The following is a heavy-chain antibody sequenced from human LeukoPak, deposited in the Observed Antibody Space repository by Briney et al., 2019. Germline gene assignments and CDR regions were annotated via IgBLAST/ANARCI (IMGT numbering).Heavy chain of an antibody. CDR1: GFTFSSYA. CDR2: ISYDGSNK. Sequence: GALRLSCAASGFTFSSYAMHWVRQAPGKGLEWVAVISYDGSNKYYADSVKGRFTISRDNSKNTLYLQMNSLRAEDTAVYYCARAYTYYYDSIAYYYGMDVWGQGTTVTVSS. J-gene: IGHJ6*02. CDR3: ARAYTYYYDSIAYYYGMDV. D-gene: IGHD3-22*01. V-gene: IGHV3-30*04.